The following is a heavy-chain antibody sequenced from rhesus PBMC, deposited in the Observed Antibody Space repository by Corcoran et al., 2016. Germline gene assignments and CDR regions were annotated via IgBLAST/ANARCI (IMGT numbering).Heavy chain of an antibody. CDR1: GGSISGYY. V-gene: IGHV4-73*01. Sequence: QVKLQQWGEGLVKPSETLSLTCAVYGGSISGYYGSWIRQPPGKGLEWIGNIDGNSASTNYNPSLKNRVTISKDTSKNQFSLKLSSVTAADTAVYYCARTGSGYFLGAFDFWGQGLRVTVSS. CDR2: IDGNSAST. J-gene: IGHJ3*01. D-gene: IGHD2-21*01. CDR3: ARTGSGYFLGAFDF.